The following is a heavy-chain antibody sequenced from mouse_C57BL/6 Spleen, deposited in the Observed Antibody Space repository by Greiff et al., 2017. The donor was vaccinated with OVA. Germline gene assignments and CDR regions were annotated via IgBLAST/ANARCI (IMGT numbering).Heavy chain of an antibody. CDR3: TTGYGNYVRFAY. CDR1: GFNIKDYY. V-gene: IGHV14-1*01. J-gene: IGHJ3*01. CDR2: IDPEDGDT. Sequence: EVQLQQSGAELVRPGASVKLSCTASGFNIKDYYMHWVKQRPEQGLEWIGRIDPEDGDTEYAPKFQGKATMTADTSSNTAYLQLSSLTSEDTAVYYCTTGYGNYVRFAYWGQGTLVTVSA. D-gene: IGHD2-1*01.